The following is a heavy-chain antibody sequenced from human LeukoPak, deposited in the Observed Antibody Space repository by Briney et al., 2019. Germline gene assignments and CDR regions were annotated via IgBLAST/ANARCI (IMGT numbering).Heavy chain of an antibody. CDR1: GFTFRTYA. V-gene: IGHV3-23*01. Sequence: GGSLRLSCAASGFTFRTYAVSWVRQAPGKGLAWVSSISGSGGSTYYADSVKGRFTISRDNSKNTLYLQMSSLRPEDTAVYYCAKGGPAASFDYWGLGTLVTVSS. J-gene: IGHJ4*02. D-gene: IGHD2-2*01. CDR2: ISGSGGST. CDR3: AKGGPAASFDY.